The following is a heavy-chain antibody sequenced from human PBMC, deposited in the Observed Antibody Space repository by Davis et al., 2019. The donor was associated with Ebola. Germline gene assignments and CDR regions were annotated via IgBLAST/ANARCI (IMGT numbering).Heavy chain of an antibody. D-gene: IGHD3-22*01. CDR1: GDSIGSGGYS. CDR3: ARGSYDSTGYYPTFHY. J-gene: IGHJ4*02. Sequence: PSETLSLTCAVSGDSIGSGGYSWSWIRQPPGKGLEWMGYIYYSGSAYYNPSLKSRVTISLDSSKNQFSLKLSSVTAADTAVYYCARGSYDSTGYYPTFHYWGQGTLVTVSS. CDR2: IYYSGSA. V-gene: IGHV4-30-4*07.